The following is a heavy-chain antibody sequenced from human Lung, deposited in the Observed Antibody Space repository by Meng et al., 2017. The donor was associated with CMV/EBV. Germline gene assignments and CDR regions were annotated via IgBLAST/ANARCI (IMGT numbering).Heavy chain of an antibody. D-gene: IGHD3-22*01. V-gene: IGHV4-4*02. CDR2: IYHSGST. Sequence: QVQLLGAGRGLVKLSGTRSLTGAVSGGSMSSTNWWSWVRQPPGKGLEWIGEIYHSGSTNYNPSLKSRVTMSVDTSKNQFSLKLSSVTAADTAVYYCAGYDSSGYEGSWGQGTLVTVSS. CDR3: AGYDSSGYEGS. CDR1: GGSMSSTNW. J-gene: IGHJ5*02.